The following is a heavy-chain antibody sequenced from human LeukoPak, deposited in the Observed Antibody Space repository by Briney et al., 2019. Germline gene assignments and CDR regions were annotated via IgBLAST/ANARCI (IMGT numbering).Heavy chain of an antibody. CDR3: SRPYYYDSRIDP. Sequence: SETLSLTCTVSGGSISSGDYYWSWIRQPPGKGLEWIGYTYYSGSTYYNPSLKNRVSISVDTSKNQFSLNLSSVTAADTAVYYCSRPYYYDSRIDPWGQGTLVTVSS. CDR2: TYYSGST. CDR1: GGSISSGDYY. J-gene: IGHJ5*02. V-gene: IGHV4-30-4*01. D-gene: IGHD3-22*01.